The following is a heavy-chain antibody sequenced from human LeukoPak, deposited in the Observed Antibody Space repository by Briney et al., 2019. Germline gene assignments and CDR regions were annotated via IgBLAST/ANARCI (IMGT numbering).Heavy chain of an antibody. CDR1: GYTFTGYY. CDR3: ARDPSSSSPVDY. J-gene: IGHJ4*02. CDR2: INPNSGGT. V-gene: IGHV1-2*02. Sequence: ASVKVSCKASGYTFTGYYMHWVRQAPGQGLEWMGWINPNSGGTNYAQKFQGRVTMTRDTSVSTAYMELSRLRSDDTAVFYCARDPSSSSPVDYWGQGTLVTVSS. D-gene: IGHD6-6*01.